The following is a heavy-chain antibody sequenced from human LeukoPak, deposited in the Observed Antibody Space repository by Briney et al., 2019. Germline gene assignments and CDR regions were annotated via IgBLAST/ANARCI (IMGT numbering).Heavy chain of an antibody. CDR3: ARDSKVLMSNYYYMDV. CDR1: GFTFSSYE. D-gene: IGHD2-8*01. CDR2: ISSSGSTI. J-gene: IGHJ6*03. V-gene: IGHV3-48*03. Sequence: GGSLRLSCAASGFTFSSYEMNWVRQAPGKGLEWVSYISSSGSTIYYADSVKGRFTISRDNAKNSLYLQMNSLRAEDTAVYYCARDSKVLMSNYYYMDVWGKGTTVTVSS.